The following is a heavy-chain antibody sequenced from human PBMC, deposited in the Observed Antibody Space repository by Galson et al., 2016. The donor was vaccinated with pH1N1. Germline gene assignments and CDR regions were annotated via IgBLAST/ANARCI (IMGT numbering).Heavy chain of an antibody. J-gene: IGHJ6*03. Sequence: SLRLSCAASGFSLSSYSMNWVRQAPGKGLEWVSYISRSVTNIYYAGSVKGRFTISRDTAKNSLCLQMDSLRLDDTAVYFCARDLGYAHGFYYYYYMDVWGKGTTFTVSS. CDR2: ISRSVTNI. V-gene: IGHV3-48*04. D-gene: IGHD5-18*01. CDR1: GFSLSSYS. CDR3: ARDLGYAHGFYYYYYMDV.